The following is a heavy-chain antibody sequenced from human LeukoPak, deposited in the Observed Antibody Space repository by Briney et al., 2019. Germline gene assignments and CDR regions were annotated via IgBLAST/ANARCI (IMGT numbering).Heavy chain of an antibody. J-gene: IGHJ3*02. Sequence: GGSLRLSCAASGFTFSSYAMSWVRQAPGKGLEWVSAISGSGGSTYYADSVKGRFTISRDNAKNTLHLQMNSLRAEDTAVYYCARGMFYYGSGRRQGAFDIWGQGTMVTVSS. CDR1: GFTFSSYA. D-gene: IGHD3-10*01. CDR3: ARGMFYYGSGRRQGAFDI. V-gene: IGHV3-23*01. CDR2: ISGSGGST.